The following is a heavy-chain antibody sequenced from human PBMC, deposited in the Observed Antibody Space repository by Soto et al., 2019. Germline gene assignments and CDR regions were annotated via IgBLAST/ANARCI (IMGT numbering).Heavy chain of an antibody. CDR2: ISAYTGNT. CDR3: ERDSSGWHYCHY. CDR1: GYTFTSYG. V-gene: IGHV1-18*01. D-gene: IGHD6-19*01. Sequence: QVQLVQSGAEVKKPGASVKVSCKASGYTFTSYGLSWVRKAPGQGLEWMGWISAYTGNTNYPQKLQGRVTLTTDTSTSTAYMDLRSLRSDDTAVYYCERDSSGWHYCHYWGQGTLVPVSS. J-gene: IGHJ4*02.